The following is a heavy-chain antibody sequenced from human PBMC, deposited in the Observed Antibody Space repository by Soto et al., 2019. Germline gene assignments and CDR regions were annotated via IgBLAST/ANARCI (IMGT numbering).Heavy chain of an antibody. CDR3: AKGSVVGADYSYGMDV. J-gene: IGHJ6*02. CDR1: GFTFSSYG. Sequence: GGSLRLSCAAAGFTFSSYGMSWVRQAPGKGLEWVTAVSGSGGSVYYADSVRGRFTISRDNSKNTLYLQVNSLRAEDTAIYYCAKGSVVGADYSYGMDVWGQGTTVTVSS. CDR2: VSGSGGSV. V-gene: IGHV3-23*01. D-gene: IGHD2-2*01.